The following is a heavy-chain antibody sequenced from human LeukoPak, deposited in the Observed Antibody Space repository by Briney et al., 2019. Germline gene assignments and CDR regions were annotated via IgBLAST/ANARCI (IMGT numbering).Heavy chain of an antibody. V-gene: IGHV1-69*05. D-gene: IGHD3-22*01. J-gene: IGHJ3*02. CDR1: GGTFSSYA. CDR3: ARDGWLEDAFDI. Sequence: SVKVSCKASGGTFSSYAISWVRQAPGQGLEWMGRIIPIFGTANYAQKFQGRVTITTDESTSTAYMELSSPRSEDTAVYYCARDGWLEDAFDIWGQGTMVTVSS. CDR2: IIPIFGTA.